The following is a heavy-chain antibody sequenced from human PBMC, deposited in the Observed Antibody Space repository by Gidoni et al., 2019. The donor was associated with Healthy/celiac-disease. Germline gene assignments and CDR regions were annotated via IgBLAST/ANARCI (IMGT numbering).Heavy chain of an antibody. D-gene: IGHD2-21*02. CDR2: ISSSSSYT. CDR1: GFTFSDHY. CDR3: ARDGRPIYCGGDCSVDY. V-gene: IGHV3-11*06. Sequence: QVQLVESGGGLVKPGGSLRLSCAAAGFTFSDHYMSWIRQAPGKGLEWVSYISSSSSYTNYADSVKGRFTISRDNAKNSLYLQMNSLRAEDTAVYYCARDGRPIYCGGDCSVDYWGQGTLVTVSS. J-gene: IGHJ4*02.